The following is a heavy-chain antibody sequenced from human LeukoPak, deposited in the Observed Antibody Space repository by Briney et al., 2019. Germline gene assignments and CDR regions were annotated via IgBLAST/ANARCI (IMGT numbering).Heavy chain of an antibody. CDR1: GYSISSGYY. Sequence: PSETLSLTCTVSGYSISSGYYWGWIRQPPGKGLEWIGSIYHSGSTYYNPSLKSRVTISVDTSKNQFSLKLSSVTAADTAVYYCVVEDYDILTGYYFWGQGTLVTVSS. D-gene: IGHD3-9*01. J-gene: IGHJ4*02. V-gene: IGHV4-38-2*02. CDR3: VVEDYDILTGYYF. CDR2: IYHSGST.